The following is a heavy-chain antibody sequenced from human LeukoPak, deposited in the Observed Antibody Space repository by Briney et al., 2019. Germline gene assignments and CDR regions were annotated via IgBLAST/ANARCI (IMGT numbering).Heavy chain of an antibody. CDR2: ISYDGSNK. V-gene: IGHV3-30*04. Sequence: GRSLRLSCAASGFTFSSYAMHWVRQAPGKGLEWVAVISYDGSNKYYADSVKGRFTISRDNSKNTLYLQMNSLRAEDTAVYYCARINSVGSCRGYYFDYWGQGTLVTVSS. J-gene: IGHJ4*02. CDR3: ARINSVGSCRGYYFDY. D-gene: IGHD6-13*01. CDR1: GFTFSSYA.